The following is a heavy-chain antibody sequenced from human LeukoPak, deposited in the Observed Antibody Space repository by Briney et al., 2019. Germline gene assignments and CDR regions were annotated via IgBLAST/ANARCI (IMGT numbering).Heavy chain of an antibody. D-gene: IGHD3-10*01. Sequence: PGGSLRLSCAASGFTFSNAWMSWVRQAPGKGLEWVSGISWNSGSIGYADSVKGRFTISRDNAKNSLYLQMNSLRAEDMALYYCAKGSYGSGSYPDYWGQGTLVTVSS. CDR3: AKGSYGSGSYPDY. J-gene: IGHJ4*02. V-gene: IGHV3-9*03. CDR1: GFTFSNAW. CDR2: ISWNSGSI.